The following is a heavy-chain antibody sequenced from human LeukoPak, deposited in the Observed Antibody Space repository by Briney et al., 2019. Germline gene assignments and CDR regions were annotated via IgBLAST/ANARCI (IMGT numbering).Heavy chain of an antibody. J-gene: IGHJ4*02. Sequence: GGSLRLSCAASGFTFSDYYMSWIRQAPGKGLEWVSYISSSGSTIYYADSVKGRFTISRDNAKNSLYLQMNSLRAEDTAVYYCAKSSDEWLVLGYFDYWGQGTLVTVSS. V-gene: IGHV3-11*01. CDR2: ISSSGSTI. CDR3: AKSSDEWLVLGYFDY. D-gene: IGHD6-19*01. CDR1: GFTFSDYY.